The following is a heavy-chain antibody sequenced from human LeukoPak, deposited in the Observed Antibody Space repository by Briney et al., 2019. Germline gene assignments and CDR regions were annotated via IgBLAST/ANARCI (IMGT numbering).Heavy chain of an antibody. Sequence: SETLSLTCTVSGGSISSYYWSWIRQPPGKGLEWIGYIYYSGSTNYNPSLKSRVTISVDTSKNQFSLKLSSVTAADTAMYYCARALPSSGSSSDVFDYWGQGTLVTVSS. J-gene: IGHJ4*02. CDR2: IYYSGST. CDR1: GGSISSYY. V-gene: IGHV4-59*01. CDR3: ARALPSSGSSSDVFDY. D-gene: IGHD6-19*01.